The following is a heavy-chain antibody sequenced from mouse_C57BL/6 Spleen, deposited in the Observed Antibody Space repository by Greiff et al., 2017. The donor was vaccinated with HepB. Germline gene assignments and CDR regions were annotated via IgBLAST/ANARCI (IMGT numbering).Heavy chain of an antibody. Sequence: VQLKQPGAELVRPGSSVKLSCKASGYTFTSYWMHWVKQRPIQGLEWIGNIDPSDSETHYNQKFKDKATLTVDKSSSTAYMQLSSLTSEDSAVYYCARVGGGGFAYWGQGTLVTVSA. J-gene: IGHJ3*01. V-gene: IGHV1-52*01. CDR3: ARVGGGGFAY. CDR1: GYTFTSYW. CDR2: IDPSDSET.